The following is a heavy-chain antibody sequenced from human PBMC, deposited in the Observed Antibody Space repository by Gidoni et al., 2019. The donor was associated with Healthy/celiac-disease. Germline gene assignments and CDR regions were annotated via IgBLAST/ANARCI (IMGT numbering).Heavy chain of an antibody. Sequence: EVQLVESGGGLVKPGGSLRLSCAASGFTFSRYSLNWVRQAPGKGLEWVSSISSSSSYIYYADSVKGRFTISRDNAKNSLYLQMNSLRAEDTAVYYCARGKYCSSTSCHAYGMDVWGQGTTVTVSS. CDR2: ISSSSSYI. V-gene: IGHV3-21*01. CDR3: ARGKYCSSTSCHAYGMDV. CDR1: GFTFSRYS. J-gene: IGHJ6*02. D-gene: IGHD2-2*01.